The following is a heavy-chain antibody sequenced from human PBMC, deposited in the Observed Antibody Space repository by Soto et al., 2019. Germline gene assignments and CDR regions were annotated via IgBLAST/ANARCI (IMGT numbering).Heavy chain of an antibody. CDR2: VYYTGTT. CDR1: NFSVLTSIYY. J-gene: IGHJ4*02. CDR3: ARNWNLALVPAAYFES. V-gene: IGHV4-39*01. D-gene: IGHD2-2*01. Sequence: PSETLSLTCTVSNFSVLTSIYYWAWIRQPPGKGLEWVGTVYYTGTTYYNPSLQSRVTISIDTSKNQFSLNLNSVTAADTAVYYCARNWNLALVPAAYFESWGQGNLVTVSS.